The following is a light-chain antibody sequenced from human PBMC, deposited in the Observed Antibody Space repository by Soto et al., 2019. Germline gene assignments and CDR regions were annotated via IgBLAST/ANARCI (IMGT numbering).Light chain of an antibody. Sequence: EIVLMQSPGTLSLAPGEIATLSCMSSQSGSSSYLAWYQQKPGESPRLLIYGASSRATGIPHRFSGSGSGTDFTLTISRLEPEDFAVYYCQQYGTSRRTFGQGPEVEIK. J-gene: IGKJ1*01. CDR1: QSGSSSY. CDR3: QQYGTSRRT. V-gene: IGKV3-20*01. CDR2: GAS.